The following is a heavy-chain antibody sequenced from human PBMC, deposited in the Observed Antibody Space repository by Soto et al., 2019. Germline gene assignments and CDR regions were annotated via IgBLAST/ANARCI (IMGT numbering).Heavy chain of an antibody. Sequence: SETLSLTCAVYGGSFSGYYWSWIRQPPGKGLEWIGEINHSGSTNYNPSLKSRVTISVDTSKNQFSLKLSSVTAADTAVYYCARGRYNWNYWGQGTLVTVSS. CDR3: ARGRYNWNY. V-gene: IGHV4-34*01. CDR2: INHSGST. CDR1: GGSFSGYY. J-gene: IGHJ4*02. D-gene: IGHD1-20*01.